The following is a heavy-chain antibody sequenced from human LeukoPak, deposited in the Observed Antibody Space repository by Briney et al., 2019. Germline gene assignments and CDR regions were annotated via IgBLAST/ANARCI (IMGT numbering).Heavy chain of an antibody. CDR3: ARDSRSSWYGYYYGMDV. J-gene: IGHJ6*02. V-gene: IGHV4-59*01. CDR1: GGSISSYY. Sequence: PSETLSLTCTVSGGSISSYYWSWIRQPPGKGLEWIGYIYYSGSTNCNPSLKSRVTISVDTSKNQFSLKLSSVTAADTAVYYCARDSRSSWYGYYYGMDVWGQGTTVTVSS. CDR2: IYYSGST. D-gene: IGHD6-13*01.